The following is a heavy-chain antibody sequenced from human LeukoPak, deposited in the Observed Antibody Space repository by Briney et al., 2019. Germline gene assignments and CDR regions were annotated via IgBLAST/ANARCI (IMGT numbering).Heavy chain of an antibody. D-gene: IGHD3-3*01. CDR1: GFTFSSYS. CDR3: ARDGRRLRFLEWLKGLDY. CDR2: ISSSSSTI. Sequence: GGSLRLSCAASGFTFSSYSMNRVRQAPGKGLEWVSYISSSSSTIYYADSVKGRFTISRDNAKNSLYLQMNSLRAEDTAVYYCARDGRRLRFLEWLKGLDYWGQGTLVTVSS. J-gene: IGHJ4*02. V-gene: IGHV3-48*01.